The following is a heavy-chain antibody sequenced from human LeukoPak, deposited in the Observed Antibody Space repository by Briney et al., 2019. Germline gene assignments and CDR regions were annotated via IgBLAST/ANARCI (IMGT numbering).Heavy chain of an antibody. CDR3: ARASDDFGDYGFDY. Sequence: SETLSLTCTVSSGSISTYYWSWIRQPPGKGLGWIGYIYYSGNTNYNPSLKSRLTMSLDTSKNQLSLRLSSVTAADTAVYYCARASDDFGDYGFDYWGQGTLVTVSS. D-gene: IGHD4-17*01. CDR1: SGSISTYY. V-gene: IGHV4-59*12. CDR2: IYYSGNT. J-gene: IGHJ4*02.